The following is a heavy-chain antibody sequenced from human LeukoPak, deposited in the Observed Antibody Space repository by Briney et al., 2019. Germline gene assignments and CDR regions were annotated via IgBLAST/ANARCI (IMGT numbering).Heavy chain of an antibody. V-gene: IGHV4-34*01. J-gene: IGHJ4*02. D-gene: IGHD3-10*01. CDR2: INHSGST. CDR1: GGSFSGYY. Sequence: SETLSLTCAVYGGSFSGYYWSWIRQPPGKGLEWIGEINHSGSTNYNPSLKSRVTISVDTSKNQFSLKLSSVTAADTAVYYCAQRSGVRGEEWGQGTLVTVSS. CDR3: AQRSGVRGEE.